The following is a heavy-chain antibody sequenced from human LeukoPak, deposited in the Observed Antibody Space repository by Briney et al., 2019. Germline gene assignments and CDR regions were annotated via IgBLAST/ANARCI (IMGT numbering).Heavy chain of an antibody. D-gene: IGHD3-9*01. J-gene: IGHJ4*02. CDR2: INPNSGGT. V-gene: IGHV1-2*02. CDR1: GYTFTGYY. Sequence: ASVKVSCKASGYTFTGYYMHWVRQAPGQGLEWMGWINPNSGGTNYAQKFQGRVTMTRDTSISTAYMELSRQRSDDTAVYYCARDPYYDILTGYFTQNSFDYWGQGTLVTVSS. CDR3: ARDPYYDILTGYFTQNSFDY.